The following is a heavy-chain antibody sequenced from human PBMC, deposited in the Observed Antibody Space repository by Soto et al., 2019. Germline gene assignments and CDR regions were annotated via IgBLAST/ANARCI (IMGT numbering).Heavy chain of an antibody. J-gene: IGHJ3*02. Sequence: EVQLLESGGGLVQPGESLRLSCAASGFSFNTYAMVWVRQAPGKGLEWVSTITANSGSTAYGDSVQGRFTISRDNSKNTLYLQMNSLRAEDTAVYYCAKGRIGAMANDAFDIWGQGTMVTVSS. V-gene: IGHV3-23*01. CDR1: GFSFNTYA. CDR2: ITANSGST. CDR3: AKGRIGAMANDAFDI. D-gene: IGHD5-18*01.